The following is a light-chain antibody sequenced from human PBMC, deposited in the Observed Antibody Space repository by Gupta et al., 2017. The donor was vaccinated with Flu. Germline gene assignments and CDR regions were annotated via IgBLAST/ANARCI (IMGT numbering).Light chain of an antibody. CDR1: SGSIASN. CDR2: EDN. J-gene: IGLJ3*02. Sequence: NFMLTQPHSVSESPGKTVTISCTRSSGSIASNLQWYQQRPGSAPTTVIYEDNQRPSGVPDRFSGSIDSSSNSASLTISGLKTEDEADYYCQSYDSSIPWVFGGGTKLTVL. CDR3: QSYDSSIPWV. V-gene: IGLV6-57*03.